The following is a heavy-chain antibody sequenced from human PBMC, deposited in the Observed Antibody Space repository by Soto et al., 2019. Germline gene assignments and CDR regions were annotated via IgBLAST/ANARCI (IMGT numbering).Heavy chain of an antibody. V-gene: IGHV3-23*01. CDR3: ARRGPGTDFDY. CDR2: ISGSGGST. D-gene: IGHD6-13*01. J-gene: IGHJ4*02. Sequence: EVQLLESGGGLVQPGGSLRLSCAASGFTFSSYAMNWVRQAPGKGLEWVSVISGSGGSTYYAGSVKGRFIISRDNSKNTLYLQMNSLRAEDTDVYYCARRGPGTDFDYWCQGTLVTVSS. CDR1: GFTFSSYA.